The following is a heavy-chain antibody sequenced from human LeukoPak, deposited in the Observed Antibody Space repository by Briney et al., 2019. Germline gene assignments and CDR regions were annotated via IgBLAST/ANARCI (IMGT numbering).Heavy chain of an antibody. Sequence: SETLSLTCTVSGGPISSSSYYWGWIRQPPGKGLEWIGSIYYSGSTYYNPSLKSRVTISVDTSKNQFSLKLSSVTAADTAVYYCARPSGWYFDYWGQGTLVTVSS. D-gene: IGHD6-19*01. CDR1: GGPISSSSYY. V-gene: IGHV4-39*01. CDR3: ARPSGWYFDY. CDR2: IYYSGST. J-gene: IGHJ4*02.